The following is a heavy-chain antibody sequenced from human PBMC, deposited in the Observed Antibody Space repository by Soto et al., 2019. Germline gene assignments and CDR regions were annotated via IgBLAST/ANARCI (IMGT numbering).Heavy chain of an antibody. J-gene: IGHJ4*02. CDR1: GFTFSSYA. D-gene: IGHD2-2*01. V-gene: IGHV3-30-3*01. CDR3: ARGVSAALPDY. Sequence: GGSLRLSCAASGFTFSSYAMHWVRQAPGKGLEWVAVISYDGSNKYYADSVKGRFTISRDNSKNTLYLQMNSLRAEDTAVYYCARGVSAALPDYWGQGTLVNVSS. CDR2: ISYDGSNK.